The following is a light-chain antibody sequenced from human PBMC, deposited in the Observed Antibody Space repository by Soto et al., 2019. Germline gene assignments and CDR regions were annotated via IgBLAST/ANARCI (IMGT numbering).Light chain of an antibody. CDR2: GAS. Sequence: EIVLTQSPGTMSLSPGERATLSCRASQSISSSYLAWYQQRPGQAPRLLIYGASSRATGITDRFSGSGSGTDFTLTISRLEPEDFAVYFCQQYGSSPRKFGQGTKV. V-gene: IGKV3-20*01. CDR3: QQYGSSPRK. J-gene: IGKJ1*01. CDR1: QSISSSY.